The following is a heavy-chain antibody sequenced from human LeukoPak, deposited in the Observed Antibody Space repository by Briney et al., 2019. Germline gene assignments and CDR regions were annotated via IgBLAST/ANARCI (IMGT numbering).Heavy chain of an antibody. Sequence: PGGSLRLSCAASGFTFSTYSMNWVRQAPGKGLEWVSYISGSSSNIYYADSVKGRFTISRDNAKNSLYLQMNTLRAEDTAVYYCARVLVVPLVSIHMDVWDQGTTVTVSS. D-gene: IGHD2-2*01. CDR3: ARVLVVPLVSIHMDV. CDR1: GFTFSTYS. CDR2: ISGSSSNI. J-gene: IGHJ6*02. V-gene: IGHV3-48*01.